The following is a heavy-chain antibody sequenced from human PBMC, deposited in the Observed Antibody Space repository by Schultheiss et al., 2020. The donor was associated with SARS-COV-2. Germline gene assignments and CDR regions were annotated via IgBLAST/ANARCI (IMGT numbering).Heavy chain of an antibody. CDR1: GFTFSSYA. J-gene: IGHJ3*02. Sequence: GGSLRLSCAASGFTFSSYAMHWVRQAPGKGLEWVAVISYDGSNKYYADSVKGRFTISRDNSKNTLYLQMNSLRAEDTAVYYCANQDEYCSSTSCYTGAFDIWGQGTMVTVSS. CDR3: ANQDEYCSSTSCYTGAFDI. D-gene: IGHD2-2*02. V-gene: IGHV3-30*01. CDR2: ISYDGSNK.